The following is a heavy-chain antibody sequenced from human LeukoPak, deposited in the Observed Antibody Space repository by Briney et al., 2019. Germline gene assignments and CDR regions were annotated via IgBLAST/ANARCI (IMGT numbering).Heavy chain of an antibody. J-gene: IGHJ6*03. CDR1: GFTFTTYW. Sequence: GSLRLSCAASGFTFTTYWMTWVRQAPGKGLEWVANINQDGTEKYYVDSVKGRFTISRDNAKNSLYLQMNSLRADDTAIYYCARAGQLRYMDVWGKGTAVTVSS. CDR2: INQDGTEK. CDR3: ARAGQLRYMDV. V-gene: IGHV3-7*01.